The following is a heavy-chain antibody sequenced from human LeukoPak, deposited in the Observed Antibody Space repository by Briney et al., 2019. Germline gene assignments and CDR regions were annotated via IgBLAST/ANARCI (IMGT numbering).Heavy chain of an antibody. Sequence: PSETLSLTCTVSGDSISSHYWSWIRQPAGMGLEWIGRIHTTENTNFNPSLRSRVTISLDKSKNQFSLKLRSVTAADTAVYYCARGLSSANFFDCWGQGTLVTVSS. J-gene: IGHJ4*02. CDR2: IHTTENT. D-gene: IGHD5/OR15-5a*01. CDR1: GDSISSHY. V-gene: IGHV4-4*07. CDR3: ARGLSSANFFDC.